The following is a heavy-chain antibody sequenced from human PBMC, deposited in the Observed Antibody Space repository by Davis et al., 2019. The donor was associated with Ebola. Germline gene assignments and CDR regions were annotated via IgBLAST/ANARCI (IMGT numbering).Heavy chain of an antibody. CDR2: ISWNGGSK. V-gene: IGHV3-9*01. CDR1: GFTFDDYG. D-gene: IGHD6-13*01. CDR3: ARVNVVAAGSFDF. J-gene: IGHJ4*02. Sequence: SLKISCVASGFTFDDYGMHWVRQTPGKGLEWVSGISWNGGSKDYADSVKGRFTISRDNAKNSLYLQTNSLTPEDTAFYYCARVNVVAAGSFDFWGQGTRVTVSA.